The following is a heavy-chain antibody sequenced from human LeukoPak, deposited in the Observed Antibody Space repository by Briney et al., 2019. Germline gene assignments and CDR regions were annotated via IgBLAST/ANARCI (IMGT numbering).Heavy chain of an antibody. CDR2: INGGGDIT. Sequence: PGGSLRLSCEGSRYSFDSYAMTWVRQAPGKGLEWVSSINGGGDITYYAESVKGRFTVSRDNSKNTLFLQMNSLRAEDTAAFYCAKRYGDSTGWFFDFWGQGSLVTVSS. CDR3: AKRYGDSTGWFFDF. CDR1: RYSFDSYA. J-gene: IGHJ4*02. D-gene: IGHD6-13*01. V-gene: IGHV3-23*01.